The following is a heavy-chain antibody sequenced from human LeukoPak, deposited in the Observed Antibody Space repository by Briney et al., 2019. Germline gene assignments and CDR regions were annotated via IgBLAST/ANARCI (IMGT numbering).Heavy chain of an antibody. J-gene: IGHJ4*02. V-gene: IGHV5-51*01. CDR2: IYPGDSQS. D-gene: IGHD3-10*01. Sequence: GESLKISCKAYEYSFSTNWIGWVRQMPGKGLEWMGIIYPGDSQSKYSPSFQGHVTFSADTSRNTAYLQWNSLKASDTAMYYCAKYNAGSLDSWGQGTLLYVSS. CDR1: EYSFSTNW. CDR3: AKYNAGSLDS.